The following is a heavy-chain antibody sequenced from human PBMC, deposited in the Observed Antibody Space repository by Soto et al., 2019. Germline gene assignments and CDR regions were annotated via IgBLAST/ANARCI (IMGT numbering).Heavy chain of an antibody. CDR3: AREGFTSCLDY. V-gene: IGHV3-33*01. J-gene: IGHJ4*02. CDR1: GFTFSSYG. CDR2: IWYDGSNK. Sequence: PGGSLRLSCAASGFTFSSYGMHWVRQAPGKGLEWVAVIWYDGSNKYYADSVKGRFTISRDNSKNTLYLQMNSLRAEDTAVYYCAREGFTSCLDYWGQGTLVTVSS. D-gene: IGHD2-2*01.